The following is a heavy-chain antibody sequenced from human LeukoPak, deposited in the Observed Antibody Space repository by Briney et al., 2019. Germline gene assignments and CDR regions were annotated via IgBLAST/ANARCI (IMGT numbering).Heavy chain of an antibody. CDR2: IIPIFGTA. Sequence: GASVKVSCKASGGTFSSYAISWVRQAPGQGLEWMGGIIPIFGTANYAQKFQGRVTITTDESTSTAYMELSSLRSEDTAVYYCARDRVDYGGKPNWFDPWGQGTLVTVSS. CDR1: GGTFSSYA. D-gene: IGHD4-23*01. J-gene: IGHJ5*02. V-gene: IGHV1-69*05. CDR3: ARDRVDYGGKPNWFDP.